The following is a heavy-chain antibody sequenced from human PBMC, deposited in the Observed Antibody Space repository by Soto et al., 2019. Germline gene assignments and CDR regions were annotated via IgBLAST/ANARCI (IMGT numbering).Heavy chain of an antibody. CDR1: GGSISSYY. Sequence: QVQLQESGPGLVKPSETLSLTCTVSGGSISSYYWSWIRQPPGKGLEWIGYIYYSGSTNYNPSLKSRVTISVDTSKNQFSLKLSSVTAADTAVYYCARSRPVVGSGGSCSHDYWGQGTLVTVSS. CDR2: IYYSGST. V-gene: IGHV4-59*08. CDR3: ARSRPVVGSGGSCSHDY. J-gene: IGHJ4*02. D-gene: IGHD2-15*01.